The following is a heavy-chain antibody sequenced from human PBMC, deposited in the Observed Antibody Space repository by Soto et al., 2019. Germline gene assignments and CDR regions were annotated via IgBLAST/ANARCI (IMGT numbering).Heavy chain of an antibody. V-gene: IGHV4-39*01. CDR2: IYYSGST. CDR3: ARHYQKEWLFPTRYYYYGMDV. Sequence: SETLSLTCTVSGGSISSSSYYWGWIRQPPGKGLEWIGSIYYSGSTYYNPSLESRVTISVDTSKNQFSLKLSSVTAADTAVYYCARHYQKEWLFPTRYYYYGMDVWGQGTTVTVSS. D-gene: IGHD3-3*01. J-gene: IGHJ6*02. CDR1: GGSISSSSYY.